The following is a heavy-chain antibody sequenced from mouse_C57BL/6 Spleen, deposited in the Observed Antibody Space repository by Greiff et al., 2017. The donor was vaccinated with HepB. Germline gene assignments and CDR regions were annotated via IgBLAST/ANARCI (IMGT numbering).Heavy chain of an antibody. CDR3: TRGLRADYFDY. CDR2: IDPENGDT. CDR1: GFNIKDDY. V-gene: IGHV14-4*01. D-gene: IGHD2-4*01. Sequence: EVQLVESGAELVRPGASVKLSCTASGFNIKDDYMHWVKQRPEQGLEWIGWIDPENGDTEYASKFQGKATITADTSSNTAYLQLSSLTSEDTAVYYCTRGLRADYFDYWGQGTTLTVSS. J-gene: IGHJ2*01.